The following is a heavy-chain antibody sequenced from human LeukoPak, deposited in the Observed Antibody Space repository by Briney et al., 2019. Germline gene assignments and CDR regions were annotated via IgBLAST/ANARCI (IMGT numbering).Heavy chain of an antibody. CDR1: GFTFSSYG. Sequence: GGSLRLSCAASGFTFSSYGMHWVRQAPGKGLEWVAVISYDGSNKYYADSVKGRFTISRDNSKNTLNLQMNSLRAEDTAVYYCAKDGLGGIAAAGYFDYWGQGTLVTVSS. V-gene: IGHV3-30*18. CDR3: AKDGLGGIAAAGYFDY. J-gene: IGHJ4*02. D-gene: IGHD6-13*01. CDR2: ISYDGSNK.